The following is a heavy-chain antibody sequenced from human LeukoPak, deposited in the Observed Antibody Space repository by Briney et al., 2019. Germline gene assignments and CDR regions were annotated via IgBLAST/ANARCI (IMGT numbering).Heavy chain of an antibody. D-gene: IGHD6-6*01. CDR1: GFTLSSYA. Sequence: GGSLRLSCAVSGFTLSSYAMTWVRQAPGKGLEWVSGIGGGGDNTYYADFVKGRFTISRDNSKSTLYLQMNSLRAEDTAVYYCAKDLGLTISGRLECWGQGTLVTVSS. J-gene: IGHJ4*02. CDR3: AKDLGLTISGRLEC. CDR2: IGGGGDNT. V-gene: IGHV3-23*01.